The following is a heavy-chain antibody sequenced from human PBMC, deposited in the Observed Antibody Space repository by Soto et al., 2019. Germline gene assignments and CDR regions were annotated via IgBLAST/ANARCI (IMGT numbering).Heavy chain of an antibody. CDR2: FDPEDGET. CDR1: GYTLTELS. Sequence: ASVKVSCKVSGYTLTELSMHWVRQAPGKGLEWMGGFDPEDGETIYAQKFQGRVTMTEDTSTDTAYMELSSLRSEDTAVYYWAPPYCSSTSCYTRAFDIWGQGTMVTVSS. J-gene: IGHJ3*02. CDR3: APPYCSSTSCYTRAFDI. V-gene: IGHV1-24*01. D-gene: IGHD2-2*02.